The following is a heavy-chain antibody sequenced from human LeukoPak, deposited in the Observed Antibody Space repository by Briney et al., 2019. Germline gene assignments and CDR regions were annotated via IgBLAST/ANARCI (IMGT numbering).Heavy chain of an antibody. CDR3: ATALYGSGSYYKASMDV. Sequence: GGSLRLSCAASGFTFSSCWMHWVRRAPGKGLVWVSRINSDGSSTTYADSVKGRFTISRDNAKNTLFLQMNSLRAEDTAVYYCATALYGSGSYYKASMDVWGKGTTVTISS. J-gene: IGHJ6*03. CDR2: INSDGSST. V-gene: IGHV3-74*01. CDR1: GFTFSSCW. D-gene: IGHD3-10*01.